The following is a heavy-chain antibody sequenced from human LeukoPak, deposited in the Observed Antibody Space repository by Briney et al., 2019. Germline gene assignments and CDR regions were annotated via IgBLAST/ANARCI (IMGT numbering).Heavy chain of an antibody. V-gene: IGHV1-8*03. J-gene: IGHJ4*02. CDR1: GYTFTSYD. CDR2: MNPNSGNT. D-gene: IGHD2-2*01. Sequence: ASVKVSCKASGYTFTSYDINWVRQATGRGLEWMGWMNPNSGNTGYAQKFQGRVTITRNTSISTAYMELSSLRSEDTAVYYCARGLRVVVPAATAYYFDYWGQGTLVTVSS. CDR3: ARGLRVVVPAATAYYFDY.